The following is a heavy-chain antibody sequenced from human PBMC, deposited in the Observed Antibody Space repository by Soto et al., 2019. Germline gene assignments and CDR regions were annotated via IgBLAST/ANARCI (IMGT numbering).Heavy chain of an antibody. CDR1: VFSLSTSGVG. J-gene: IGHJ6*02. Sequence: ASGPTLVNPTQTLTLTCTFSVFSLSTSGVGVGWIRQPPGKALEWLALIYWNDDKRYSPSLKSRLTITKDTSKNQVILTMTNMDPVDTATYYCAHRQAYSSSGIGYGMDVWGQGTTVTVSS. D-gene: IGHD6-13*01. CDR3: AHRQAYSSSGIGYGMDV. CDR2: IYWNDDK. V-gene: IGHV2-5*01.